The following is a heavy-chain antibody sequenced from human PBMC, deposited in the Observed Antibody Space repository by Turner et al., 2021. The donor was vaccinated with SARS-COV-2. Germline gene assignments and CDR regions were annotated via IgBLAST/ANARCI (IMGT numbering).Heavy chain of an antibody. CDR3: ARERRGYYAEY. Sequence: QVQLVESGGGVVQPGRSRRLSCAASGFTFSDFAMNWVRQAPGKGLEWVALISYDGSNQYYADSVKGRFTISRDDSKNTLYLQMSSLGAEDTAVYHCARERRGYYAEYWGQGSLVTVSS. CDR1: GFTFSDFA. V-gene: IGHV3-30-3*01. CDR2: ISYDGSNQ. J-gene: IGHJ4*02. D-gene: IGHD3-3*01.